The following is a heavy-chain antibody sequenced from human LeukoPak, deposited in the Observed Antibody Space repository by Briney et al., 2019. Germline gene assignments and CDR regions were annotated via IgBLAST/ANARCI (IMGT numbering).Heavy chain of an antibody. CDR3: AKDRSWVSRINFDY. CDR2: ISYDESKK. J-gene: IGHJ4*02. Sequence: GGSLRLSCAASGVTFSSLGMHWVRQAPGKGLEWVAFISYDESKKYYADSVKGRFTISRDNAKNTLYLQMNSLRAEDTAVYYCAKDRSWVSRINFDYWGQGTLVTVSS. CDR1: GVTFSSLG. V-gene: IGHV3-30*02. D-gene: IGHD1-26*01.